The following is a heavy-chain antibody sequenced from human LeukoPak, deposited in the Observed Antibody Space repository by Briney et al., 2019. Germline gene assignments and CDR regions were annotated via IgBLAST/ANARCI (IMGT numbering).Heavy chain of an antibody. CDR2: FFYSGST. CDR3: ARARGRYIDFLDY. D-gene: IGHD3-9*01. CDR1: GGSISSNYY. Sequence: NPSETVSLTCTVSGGSISSNYYWGWLRQPQGKGLEWIVSFFYSGSTYYNPSLKDRVTISVDTSKNQFSLRLSSVTAADTAVYYCARARGRYIDFLDYRGQGTLITVSS. V-gene: IGHV4-39*02. J-gene: IGHJ4*02.